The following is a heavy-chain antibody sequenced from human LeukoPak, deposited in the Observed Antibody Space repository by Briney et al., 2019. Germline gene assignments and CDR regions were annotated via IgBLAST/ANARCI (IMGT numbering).Heavy chain of an antibody. CDR1: GGSFSGYS. D-gene: IGHD3-22*01. CDR2: IYHSGST. Sequence: SETLSLTCAVYGGSFSGYSWSWIRQPPGKGLEWIGYIYHSGSTYYNPSLKSRVTISVDRSKNQFSLKLSSVTAADTAVYYCARADYYDSSGAFDYWGQGTLVTVSS. V-gene: IGHV4-30-2*01. CDR3: ARADYYDSSGAFDY. J-gene: IGHJ4*02.